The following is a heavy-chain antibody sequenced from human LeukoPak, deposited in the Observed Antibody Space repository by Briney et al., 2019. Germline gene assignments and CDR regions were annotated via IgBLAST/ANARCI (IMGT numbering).Heavy chain of an antibody. Sequence: GGSLRLSCAASGFIFSNAWMNWVRQAPGKGLEWVSAISGSGGSTYYADSVKGRFTISRDNSKNTLYLQINSLRAEDTAVYYCASGHSGSFYCHDWGQGTLVTVSS. CDR1: GFIFSNAW. V-gene: IGHV3-23*01. CDR3: ASGHSGSFYCHD. CDR2: ISGSGGST. D-gene: IGHD1-26*01. J-gene: IGHJ4*02.